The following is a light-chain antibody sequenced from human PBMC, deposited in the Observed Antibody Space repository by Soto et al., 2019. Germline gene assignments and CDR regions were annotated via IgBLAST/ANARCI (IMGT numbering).Light chain of an antibody. Sequence: EIVLTQSPATLSLSPGERATLSCRASQSVSSSLGWYQQIPGQAPMLLIYDASNRATGIPARFSGSGSGTDFTLTISSLEPEEFAVYYCQQRSNWPRTFGQGTKLEIK. CDR1: QSVSSS. J-gene: IGKJ2*01. CDR3: QQRSNWPRT. CDR2: DAS. V-gene: IGKV3-11*01.